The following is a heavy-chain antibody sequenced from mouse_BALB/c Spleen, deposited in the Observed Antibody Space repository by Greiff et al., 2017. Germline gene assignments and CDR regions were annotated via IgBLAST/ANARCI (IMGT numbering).Heavy chain of an antibody. CDR2: ISNGGGST. D-gene: IGHD1-1*01. Sequence: EVHLVESGGGLVQPGGSLKLSCAASGFTFSSYTMSWVRQTPEKRLEWVAYISNGGGSTYYPDTVKGRFTISRDNAKNTLYLQMSSLKSEDTAMYYCARPRGSPDWYFDVWGAGTTVTVSS. J-gene: IGHJ1*01. CDR3: ARPRGSPDWYFDV. V-gene: IGHV5-12-2*01. CDR1: GFTFSSYT.